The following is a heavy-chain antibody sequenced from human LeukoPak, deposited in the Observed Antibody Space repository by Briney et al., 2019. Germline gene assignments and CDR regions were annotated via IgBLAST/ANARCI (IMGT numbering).Heavy chain of an antibody. CDR2: INHSGST. CDR1: GGSFSGYY. CDR3: ARGQRYSSSWYPFDY. V-gene: IGHV4-34*01. D-gene: IGHD6-13*01. Sequence: SETLSLTCAVYGGSFSGYYWSWIRQPPGKGLEWIGEINHSGSTNYNPSLKSRVTISVDTSKNQFSLKLSSVTAADTAVYYCARGQRYSSSWYPFDYWGQGTLVTVSS. J-gene: IGHJ4*02.